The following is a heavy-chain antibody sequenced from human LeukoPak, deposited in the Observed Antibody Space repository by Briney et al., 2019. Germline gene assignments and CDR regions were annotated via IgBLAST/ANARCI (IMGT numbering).Heavy chain of an antibody. CDR1: GFSFSTYG. J-gene: IGHJ4*02. D-gene: IGHD3-10*01. CDR3: AREMYGSGLYYFDY. V-gene: IGHV3-48*03. CDR2: IVGGGSDRT. Sequence: GGSQRLSCASSGFSFSTYGMVWVRQAPGKGLEWVSHIVGGGSDRTYYADSVKGRFTVSRENGKNSLYLHMNSLRAEDTAVYYCAREMYGSGLYYFDYWGQGTLVTVSS.